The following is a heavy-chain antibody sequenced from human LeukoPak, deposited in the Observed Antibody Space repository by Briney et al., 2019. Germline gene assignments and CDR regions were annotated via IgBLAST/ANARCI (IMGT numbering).Heavy chain of an antibody. J-gene: IGHJ4*02. V-gene: IGHV3-53*01. Sequence: GGSLRLSCVSSGFTVSSNYMSWVRQAPGKGLEWVSIPHSGGNRYYADSVKGRFTISSDNSKNTLSLQMNSLRAEDTAVYYCVSHSDTLTSYSFDYWGQGTLVTVSS. CDR3: VSHSDTLTSYSFDY. CDR2: PHSGGNR. D-gene: IGHD3-9*01. CDR1: GFTVSSNY.